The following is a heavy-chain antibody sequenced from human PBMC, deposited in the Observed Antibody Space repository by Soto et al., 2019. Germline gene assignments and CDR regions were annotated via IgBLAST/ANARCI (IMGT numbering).Heavy chain of an antibody. CDR2: IYYRSKWYN. V-gene: IGHV6-1*01. CDR1: GDSVSSNSAA. J-gene: IGHJ3*02. CDR3: ARSGVIVVVPAAIDAFDI. D-gene: IGHD2-2*01. Sequence: PSQTLSLTCAISGDSVSSNSAAWNWIRQSPSRGLEWLGRIYYRSKWYNDYAVSVKSRITINPDTSKNQFSLQLNSVTPEDTAVYYCARSGVIVVVPAAIDAFDIWGQGTMVTVSS.